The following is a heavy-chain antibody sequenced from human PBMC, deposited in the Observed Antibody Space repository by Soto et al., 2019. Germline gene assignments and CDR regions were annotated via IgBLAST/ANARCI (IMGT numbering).Heavy chain of an antibody. J-gene: IGHJ6*02. CDR2: ISSSVSTI. D-gene: IGHD6-13*01. Sequence: GGSLRLSCAASGFTFSSYEMNWVRQAPGKGLEWVSYISSSVSTIYYADSVKGRFTISRDNAKNSLYLQMNSLRAEDTAVYYCARDRSSKGYGMDVWGQGTRVTVSS. V-gene: IGHV3-48*03. CDR3: ARDRSSKGYGMDV. CDR1: GFTFSSYE.